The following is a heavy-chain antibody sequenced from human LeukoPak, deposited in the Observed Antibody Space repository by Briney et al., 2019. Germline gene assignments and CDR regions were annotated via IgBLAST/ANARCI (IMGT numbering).Heavy chain of an antibody. CDR2: IYYSGST. CDR3: AREQARSGQYYFDY. D-gene: IGHD3-10*01. J-gene: IGHJ4*02. V-gene: IGHV4-59*01. CDR1: GGSISSYY. Sequence: SETLSLTCTVSGGSISSYYWSWIRQPPGKGLEWIGYIYYSGSTNYNPSLKSRVTISVDTSKNQFSLKLSSVTAADTAVYYCAREQARSGQYYFDYWGQGTLVTVSS.